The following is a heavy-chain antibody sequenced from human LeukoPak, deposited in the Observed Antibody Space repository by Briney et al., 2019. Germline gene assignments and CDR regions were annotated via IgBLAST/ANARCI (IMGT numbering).Heavy chain of an antibody. D-gene: IGHD1-26*01. CDR3: ARQDSGPLDY. CDR2: IYPGDSDSDI. J-gene: IGHJ4*02. V-gene: IGHV5-51*01. Sequence: GESLKISCKGSGYSFTSYWIGWVRQMPGRGLEWMGVIYPGDSDSDIRYSPSFQGQVTISVDKSISTAYLQWSSLKASDTAMYYCARQDSGPLDYWGQGTLVTVSS. CDR1: GYSFTSYW.